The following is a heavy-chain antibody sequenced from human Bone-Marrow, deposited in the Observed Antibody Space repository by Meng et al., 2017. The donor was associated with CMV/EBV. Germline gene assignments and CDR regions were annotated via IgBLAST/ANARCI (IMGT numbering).Heavy chain of an antibody. CDR3: VRDKSSLGTPRRFFDS. J-gene: IGHJ4*02. Sequence: SETLSLTCAVHGDSFSGHYWSWVRPTPEKGLEWIGEINDSGSANHTPFLKSRVVVSADTSKNQFSLRITSVTAADTAIYYCVRDKSSLGTPRRFFDSWGQGTLVTVSS. CDR1: GDSFSGHY. CDR2: INDSGSA. D-gene: IGHD1/OR15-1a*01. V-gene: IGHV4-34*01.